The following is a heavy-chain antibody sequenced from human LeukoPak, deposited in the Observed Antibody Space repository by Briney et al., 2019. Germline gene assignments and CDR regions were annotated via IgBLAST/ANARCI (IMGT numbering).Heavy chain of an antibody. CDR2: IYYSGST. D-gene: IGHD6-19*01. CDR3: ARDRRSGWYGRFDY. Sequence: SETLSLTCTVSGGSISSSSYYWGWIRQPPGKGLEWIGSIYYSGSTYYNPSLKSRVTISVDTSKNQFSLKLSSVTAADTAVYYCARDRRSGWYGRFDYWGQGTLVTVSS. V-gene: IGHV4-39*07. J-gene: IGHJ4*02. CDR1: GGSISSSSYY.